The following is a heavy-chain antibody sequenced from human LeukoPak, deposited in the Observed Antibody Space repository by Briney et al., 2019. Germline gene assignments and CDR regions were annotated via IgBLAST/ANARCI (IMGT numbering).Heavy chain of an antibody. CDR1: GFTFDDYA. D-gene: IGHD6-19*01. V-gene: IGHV3-9*01. CDR2: INWNSGSI. CDR3: AKAMAVARSFDY. Sequence: GGSLRLSCAASGFTFDDYAMHWVRQAPGKGLEWVSGINWNSGSIGYADSVKGRFTISRDNAKNSLYLQMNSLRAGDTALYYCAKAMAVARSFDYWGQGTLVTVSS. J-gene: IGHJ4*02.